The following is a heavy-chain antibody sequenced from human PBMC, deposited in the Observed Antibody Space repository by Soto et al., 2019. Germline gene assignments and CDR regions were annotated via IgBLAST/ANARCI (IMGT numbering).Heavy chain of an antibody. D-gene: IGHD1-26*01. CDR2: ISSSSSYI. V-gene: IGHV3-21*01. CDR3: AWHVWSGRYSAFEI. CDR1: GFTFSSYS. Sequence: GSLRLSCAASGFTFSSYSMNWVRQAPGKGLEWVSSISSSSSYIYYADSVKGRFTISRDNAKNSLYLQMNSLRAEDTAVYYCAWHVWSGRYSAFEIWGQGTMVTVSS. J-gene: IGHJ3*02.